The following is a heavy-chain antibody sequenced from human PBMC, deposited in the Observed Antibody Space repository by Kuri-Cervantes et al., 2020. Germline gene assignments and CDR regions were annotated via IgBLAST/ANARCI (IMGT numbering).Heavy chain of an antibody. J-gene: IGHJ4*02. Sequence: ASVKVSCKASGYTFTGYYIHWVRQAPGQGLEWLGRVNCNGGGTIYAPKFQGRVTMTRDTSISTAYMELSSLKSADTAMYYCARIEGSASSRSDWGQGTLVTVSS. CDR3: ARIEGSASSRSD. CDR1: GYTFTGYY. CDR2: VNCNGGGT. V-gene: IGHV1-2*06. D-gene: IGHD6-13*01.